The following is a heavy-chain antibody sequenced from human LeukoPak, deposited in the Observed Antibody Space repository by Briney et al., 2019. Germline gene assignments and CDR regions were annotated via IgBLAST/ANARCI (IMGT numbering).Heavy chain of an antibody. V-gene: IGHV1-8*03. D-gene: IGHD3-3*01. CDR1: GDTFTSFD. CDR3: ARGREYYDFWICYRRPAGLNDAFDI. CDR2: MNLNSGNT. Sequence: ASVKVSCTASGDTFTSFDINWVRQATGQGRGGMGWMNLNSGNTGYAQKFQGRVTITRNTSISTAYMELSSLRPKDTAVYYCARGREYYDFWICYRRPAGLNDAFDIWGQGTMVTVSS. J-gene: IGHJ3*02.